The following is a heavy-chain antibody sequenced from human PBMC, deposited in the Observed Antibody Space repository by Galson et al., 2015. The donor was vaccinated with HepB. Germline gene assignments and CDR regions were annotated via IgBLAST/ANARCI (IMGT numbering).Heavy chain of an antibody. Sequence: TLSLTCTVSGDSISSGAYYWSWIRQHPGKGLEWIGYIYYSGSTNYNPSPKSRFTISVDTSKNQFSLKLSSVTAADTAVYYCARAAGSQYFDYWGQGTLVTVSS. CDR1: GDSISSGAYY. CDR2: IYYSGST. V-gene: IGHV4-31*03. J-gene: IGHJ4*02. D-gene: IGHD6-13*01. CDR3: ARAAGSQYFDY.